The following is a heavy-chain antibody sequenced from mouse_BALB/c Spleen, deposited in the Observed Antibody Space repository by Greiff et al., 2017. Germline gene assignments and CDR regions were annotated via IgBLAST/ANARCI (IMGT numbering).Heavy chain of an antibody. Sequence: EVQLQESGPGLVKPSQSLSLTCTVTGYSITSDYAWNWIRQFPGNKLEWMGYISYSGSTSYNPSLKSRISTTRDTSKNQFFLQLNSVTTEDTATYYCARTKGNYDWFAYWGQGTLVTVSA. CDR3: ARTKGNYDWFAY. CDR1: GYSITSDYA. J-gene: IGHJ3*01. CDR2: ISYSGST. D-gene: IGHD2-1*01. V-gene: IGHV3-2*02.